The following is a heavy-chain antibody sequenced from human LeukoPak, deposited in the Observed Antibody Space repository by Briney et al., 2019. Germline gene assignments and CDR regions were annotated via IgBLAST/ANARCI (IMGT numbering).Heavy chain of an antibody. CDR3: ARGTSSWYPHMADY. V-gene: IGHV1-2*02. Sequence: GASVKVSCKASGYTFTGYYMHWVRQAPGQGLEWMGWINPNSGGTNYAQKFQGRVTMTRDTSISTAYMELSRLRSDDTAVYCCARGTSSWYPHMADYWGQGTLVTVSS. D-gene: IGHD6-13*01. CDR1: GYTFTGYY. CDR2: INPNSGGT. J-gene: IGHJ4*02.